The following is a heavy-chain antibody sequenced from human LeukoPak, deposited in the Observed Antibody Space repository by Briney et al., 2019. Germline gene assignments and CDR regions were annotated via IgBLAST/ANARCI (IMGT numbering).Heavy chain of an antibody. J-gene: IGHJ4*02. V-gene: IGHV4-59*08. CDR1: GGSIRSYY. CDR2: IYYSGST. CDR3: ARLAQNFDY. Sequence: PSETLSLTCTVSGGSIRSYYWSWIRQRPGKGLEWIGYIYYSGSTNYNPSLQRRVTISVDTSKNQFSLQLSSVPAADTAVYYCARLAQNFDYWGQATLLTVSS.